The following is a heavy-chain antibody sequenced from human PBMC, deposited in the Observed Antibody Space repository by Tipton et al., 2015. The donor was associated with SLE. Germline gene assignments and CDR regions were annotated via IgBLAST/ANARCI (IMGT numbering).Heavy chain of an antibody. V-gene: IGHV4-34*01. Sequence: LRLSCAVYGGSFSGYCWSWIRQPPGKGLEWIGEINHSGSTNYNPSLKSRVTISVDTSKNQFSLKLSSVTAADTAVYYCARRSDIVVVVAASHFDYWGQGTLVTVSS. J-gene: IGHJ4*02. CDR2: INHSGST. D-gene: IGHD2-15*01. CDR3: ARRSDIVVVVAASHFDY. CDR1: GGSFSGYC.